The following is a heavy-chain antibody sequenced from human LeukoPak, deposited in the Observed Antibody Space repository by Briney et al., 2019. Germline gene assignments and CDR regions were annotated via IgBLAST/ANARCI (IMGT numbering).Heavy chain of an antibody. J-gene: IGHJ4*02. CDR1: GGSISSYY. CDR3: AREAPVGAIDY. Sequence: SETLSLTCTVSGGSISSYYWSWIRQPPGKGLEWIGYIYYSGSTYYNPSLKSRVTISVDTSKNQFSLKLSSVTAADTAVYYCAREAPVGAIDYWGQGTLVTVSS. CDR2: IYYSGST. V-gene: IGHV4-59*12. D-gene: IGHD1-26*01.